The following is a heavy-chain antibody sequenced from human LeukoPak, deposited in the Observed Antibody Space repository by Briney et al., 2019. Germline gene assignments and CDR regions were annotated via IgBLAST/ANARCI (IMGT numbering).Heavy chain of an antibody. CDR2: IKGDESAR. CDR1: VFTFSTYW. CDR3: ARDVGGSLDY. Sequence: GGSLRLSCEASVFTFSTYWMAGARHSPGKALKWAANIKGDESARHQADSVKGRFTISRDNAKKSVYLQMSSLRGEDTAVYYCARDVGGSLDYWGQGTLVTVSS. V-gene: IGHV3-7*01. D-gene: IGHD1-26*01. J-gene: IGHJ4*02.